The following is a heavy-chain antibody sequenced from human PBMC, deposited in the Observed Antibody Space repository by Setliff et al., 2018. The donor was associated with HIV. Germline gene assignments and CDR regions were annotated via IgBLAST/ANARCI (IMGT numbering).Heavy chain of an antibody. V-gene: IGHV1-18*01. D-gene: IGHD2-2*01. J-gene: IGHJ4*02. CDR2: INIRNGNT. CDR1: GYSFTSSG. CDR3: ARKPTGSPSDY. Sequence: GASVKVSCKASGYSFTSSGVSWVRQAPGQGLEWMGWINIRNGNTNYAQKLQGRVTITTDTSTSTAYMELRSLRSDDTALYYCARKPTGSPSDYWGQGTLVTVSS.